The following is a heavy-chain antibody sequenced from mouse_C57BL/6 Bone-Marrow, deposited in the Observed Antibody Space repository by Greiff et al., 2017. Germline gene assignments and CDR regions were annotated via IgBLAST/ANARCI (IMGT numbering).Heavy chain of an antibody. Sequence: VQLKESGPVLVKPGASVKMSCKASGYTFTDYYMNWVKQSHGKSLEWIGVINPYNGGTSYNQKFKGKATLTVDKSSSTAYMELNSLTSEDSAVYYCARGGGFAYWGQGTLVTVSA. CDR3: ARGGGFAY. CDR2: INPYNGGT. CDR1: GYTFTDYY. J-gene: IGHJ3*01. V-gene: IGHV1-19*01.